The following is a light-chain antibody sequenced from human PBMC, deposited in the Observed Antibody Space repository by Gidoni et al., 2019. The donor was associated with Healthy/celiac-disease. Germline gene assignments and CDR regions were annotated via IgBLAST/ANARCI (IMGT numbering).Light chain of an antibody. CDR2: GAS. J-gene: IGKJ4*02. Sequence: DIELTQSPGTLPLSPGESATLLCRACQSVSSNYLAWYRQKPGQAPRLLIAGASSSASGVPDRFSGSGSVTDVTLTISRLEAEDLAVYYCHHDGGSSLTYGGETKVELK. V-gene: IGKV3-20*01. CDR3: HHDGGSSLT. CDR1: QSVSSNY.